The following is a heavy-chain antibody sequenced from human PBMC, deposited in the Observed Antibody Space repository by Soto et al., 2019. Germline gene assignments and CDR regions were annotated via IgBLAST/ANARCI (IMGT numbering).Heavy chain of an antibody. J-gene: IGHJ4*02. V-gene: IGHV1-69*13. D-gene: IGHD1-7*01. Sequence: ASVKVSCKASGGTYRNYAFSWVRQAPGQGLEWMGGIIPIFGKANYEQRFQGRLTITADEFTSTAYMELNSLRSEDTAVYFCARDLYINWYYPLDSWGQGTLVTVSS. CDR3: ARDLYINWYYPLDS. CDR1: GGTYRNYA. CDR2: IIPIFGKA.